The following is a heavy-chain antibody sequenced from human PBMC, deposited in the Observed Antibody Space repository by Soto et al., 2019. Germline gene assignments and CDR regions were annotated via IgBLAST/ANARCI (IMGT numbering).Heavy chain of an antibody. Sequence: HEHLVQSGAEVKRPGASLKVSCKASGYSFTGYYIHWVRQAPGQGLEWMGWINPDSGATNYAQNFHGRVTRTSDTSISTASMDLTSLTSDYTAVYYCARGDYGTGGYPFPYFDYWGPGTLVIVSS. V-gene: IGHV1-2*02. CDR1: GYSFTGYY. D-gene: IGHD2-8*02. CDR3: ARGDYGTGGYPFPYFDY. CDR2: INPDSGAT. J-gene: IGHJ4*02.